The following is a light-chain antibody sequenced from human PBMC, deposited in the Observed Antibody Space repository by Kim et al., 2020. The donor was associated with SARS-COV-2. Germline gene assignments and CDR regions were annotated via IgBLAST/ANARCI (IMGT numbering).Light chain of an antibody. Sequence: PGQTASITCSGDKLGDKYACWYQQKPGQSPVLVIYEDSVRPSGIPERFSGSNSGNTATLTISGTQAMDEADYYCQAWDSGTQNYVFGTGTKVTVL. V-gene: IGLV3-1*01. CDR2: EDS. J-gene: IGLJ1*01. CDR3: QAWDSGTQNYV. CDR1: KLGDKY.